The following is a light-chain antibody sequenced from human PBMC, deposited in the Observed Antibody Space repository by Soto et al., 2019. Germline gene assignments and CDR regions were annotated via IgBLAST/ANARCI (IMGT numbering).Light chain of an antibody. V-gene: IGKV1-39*01. Sequence: DIQMTQSPSSLSASIGDRVTIICRASQSISSYLDWYQQKIGKAPKLLIFGASSLQSGVPSRFGGSGSGTDFTLTITSLQPEDFATYYCQQSYSTPLTFGGGTKVDIK. J-gene: IGKJ4*01. CDR2: GAS. CDR3: QQSYSTPLT. CDR1: QSISSY.